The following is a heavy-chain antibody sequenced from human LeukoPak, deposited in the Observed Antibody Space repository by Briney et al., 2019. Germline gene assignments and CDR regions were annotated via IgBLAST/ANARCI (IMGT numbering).Heavy chain of an antibody. CDR2: ISYSGST. CDR3: ARSVDSLLNFDY. D-gene: IGHD3-22*01. J-gene: IGHJ4*02. V-gene: IGHV4-39*01. CDR1: GGSISSCSYY. Sequence: SETLSLTCTVSGGSISSCSYYWGWIRQPPGKGLEWIGSISYSGSTYYNPSLKSRVTISVDTSKNQFSLKLSSVTAADTAVYYCARSVDSLLNFDYWGQGTLVTVSS.